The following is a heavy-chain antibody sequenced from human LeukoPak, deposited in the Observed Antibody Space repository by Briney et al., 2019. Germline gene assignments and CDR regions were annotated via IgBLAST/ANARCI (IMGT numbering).Heavy chain of an antibody. J-gene: IGHJ3*02. D-gene: IGHD4-17*01. Sequence: PGGSLRLSCAASGFTFSDYYMSWIRQAPGKGLEWVSYISSSGSTIYYADSVKGRFTISRDNATSSLYLQMNSLRAEDTAVYYCAREGGHDCGDYSDAFDIWGQGTMVTVSS. CDR1: GFTFSDYY. CDR2: ISSSGSTI. CDR3: AREGGHDCGDYSDAFDI. V-gene: IGHV3-11*01.